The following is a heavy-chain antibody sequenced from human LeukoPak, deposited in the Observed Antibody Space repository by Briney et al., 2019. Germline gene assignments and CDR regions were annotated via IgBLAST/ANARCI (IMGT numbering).Heavy chain of an antibody. CDR3: ARAGSSNFDY. CDR2: ISSSSSYI. V-gene: IGHV3-21*01. Sequence: GGSLRLSCAASGFSLSNYWMNWVRQAPGKGLEWVSSISSSSSYIYYADSVKGRFTISRDNAKNSLYLQMNSLRAEDTAVYYCARAGSSNFDYWGQGTLVTVSS. J-gene: IGHJ4*02. D-gene: IGHD6-6*01. CDR1: GFSLSNYW.